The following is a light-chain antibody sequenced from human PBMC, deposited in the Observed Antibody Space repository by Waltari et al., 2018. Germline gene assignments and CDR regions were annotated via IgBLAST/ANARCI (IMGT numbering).Light chain of an antibody. J-gene: IGKJ2*01. V-gene: IGKV2-28*01. CDR2: SAS. CDR1: HSLLHSRGFHY. Sequence: DILLNQYTLSLPVSHGVPACISCSSSHSLLHSRGFHYLQWYLQKPGQSPQLLIHSASNRASGVPDRFVGSGSGTDFTLKITRVEAEDVGVYYCMQGLQVPYTFGQGTKLEI. CDR3: MQGLQVPYT.